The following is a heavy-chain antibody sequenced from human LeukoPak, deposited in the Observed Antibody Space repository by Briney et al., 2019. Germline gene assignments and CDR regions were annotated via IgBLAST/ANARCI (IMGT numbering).Heavy chain of an antibody. CDR2: IYHSGST. D-gene: IGHD3-3*01. V-gene: IGHV4-38-2*02. CDR3: ARGMNGVAT. CDR1: GYSISSGYY. J-gene: IGHJ5*02. Sequence: PSETLSLTCTVSGYSISSGYYWGWIRQPPGKGLEWIGSIYHSGSTYYNPSLKSRVTISVDRSKNQFSLKLSSVTAADTAVYYCARGMNGVATWSQGTLVTVSS.